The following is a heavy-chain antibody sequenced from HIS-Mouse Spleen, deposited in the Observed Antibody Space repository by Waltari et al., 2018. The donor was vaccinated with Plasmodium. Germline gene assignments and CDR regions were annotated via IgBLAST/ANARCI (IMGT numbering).Heavy chain of an antibody. V-gene: IGHV2-70*15. CDR3: ARTTYSSSSAKYYYYGMDV. D-gene: IGHD6-6*01. CDR1: GFSLSTSGMC. Sequence: QVTLRESGPALVKPTQTITLTCTFSGFSLSTSGMCVSWIRQPLGKALEWLARIDWDDDKYYSTSLKTRLTISKDTSKNQVVLTMTNMDPVDTATYYCARTTYSSSSAKYYYYGMDVWGQGTTVTVSS. J-gene: IGHJ6*02. CDR2: IDWDDDK.